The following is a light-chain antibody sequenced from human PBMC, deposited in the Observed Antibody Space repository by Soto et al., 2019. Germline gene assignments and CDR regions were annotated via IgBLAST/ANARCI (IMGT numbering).Light chain of an antibody. J-gene: IGLJ7*01. Sequence: QSALTQPPSASGTPGQRVTIPCSGSSSNIGGNYVFWYQHLTGTAPKLLIYRNNQRPSGVPDRFSGSKSGTSASLAISGLRSEDEADYYCATWDASLSGNVVFGGGTQLTVL. V-gene: IGLV1-47*01. CDR3: ATWDASLSGNVV. CDR1: SSNIGGNY. CDR2: RNN.